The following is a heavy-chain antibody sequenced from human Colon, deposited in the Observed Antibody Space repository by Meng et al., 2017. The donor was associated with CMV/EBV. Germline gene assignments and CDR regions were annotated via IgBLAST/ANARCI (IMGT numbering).Heavy chain of an antibody. J-gene: IGHJ4*02. Sequence: GESLKISCVDSRLSMSQFWMSRVRQAPGKGLEWVANIKQDGSDQNYVDSVKGRFTISRDNAKNSLYLQMNSLRVEDTAVYYCVRGQGIMYVWGQGTLVTVSS. CDR3: VRGQGIMYV. CDR1: RLSMSQFW. V-gene: IGHV3-7*01. CDR2: IKQDGSDQ. D-gene: IGHD3-16*01.